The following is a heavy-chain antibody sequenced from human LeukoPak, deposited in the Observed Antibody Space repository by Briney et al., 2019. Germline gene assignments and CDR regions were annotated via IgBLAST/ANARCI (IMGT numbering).Heavy chain of an antibody. CDR1: RFTFSNAW. Sequence: GSLRLSCAASRFTFSNAWMNWVRQAPGKGLEWVGRIKSKGDGETTDYAAPVKGRFTISRDDSNNMVYLQMNSPKIEDTAVYYCAIDEPNYAPYDFDYWGQGTLVTVSS. CDR3: AIDEPNYAPYDFDY. CDR2: IKSKGDGETT. J-gene: IGHJ4*02. D-gene: IGHD4/OR15-4a*01. V-gene: IGHV3-15*01.